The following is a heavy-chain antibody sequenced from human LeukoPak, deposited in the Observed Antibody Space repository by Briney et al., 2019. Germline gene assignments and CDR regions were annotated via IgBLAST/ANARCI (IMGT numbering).Heavy chain of an antibody. CDR2: IYTSGST. J-gene: IGHJ3*02. CDR1: GGSISSYD. Sequence: SETLSLTCTVSGGSISSYDWSWIRQPAGKGLEWIGRIYTSGSTNYNPSLKSRVTISVDTSKNQFSLKLSSVTAADTAVYFCARGPYSYDSSGAFDIWGQGTMVTVSS. D-gene: IGHD3-22*01. V-gene: IGHV4-4*07. CDR3: ARGPYSYDSSGAFDI.